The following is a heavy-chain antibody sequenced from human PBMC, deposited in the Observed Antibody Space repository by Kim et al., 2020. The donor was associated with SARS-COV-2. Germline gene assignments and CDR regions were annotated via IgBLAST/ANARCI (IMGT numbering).Heavy chain of an antibody. CDR3: NTFPHMDRGGSSYDF. J-gene: IGHJ4*02. CDR1: GITFSNAC. Sequence: GGSLRLSCAASGITFSNACMSWVRQAPGKGLEWVGRIKIKADGGSIAYAAPVKGRFTISRDDSTNTLYLQMNSLKTEDTGMYYCNTFPHMDRGGSSYDFWSQGTLVTVSS. CDR2: IKIKADGGSI. D-gene: IGHD3-10*01. V-gene: IGHV3-15*01.